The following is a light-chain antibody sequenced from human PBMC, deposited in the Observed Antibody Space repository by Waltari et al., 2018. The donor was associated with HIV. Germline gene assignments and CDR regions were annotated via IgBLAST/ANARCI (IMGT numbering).Light chain of an antibody. CDR1: PSVDTN. J-gene: IGKJ4*01. Sequence: IVMTQSPATRSVSPGERATLSCSAGPSVDTNLAWYQQKRGQAPRILIFDVSTRATGSPDRFSGSGSGTECTLTISSRQSDDFAIYYCQQYNNWFTFGGGTKVEIK. CDR3: QQYNNWFT. V-gene: IGKV3-15*01. CDR2: DVS.